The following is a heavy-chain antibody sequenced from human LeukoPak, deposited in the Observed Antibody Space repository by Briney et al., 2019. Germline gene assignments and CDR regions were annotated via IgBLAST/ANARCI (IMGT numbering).Heavy chain of an antibody. Sequence: KTAETLSLTCTVSGGSISIYYLSWIRQPAGKGLEWIGRIYTSGSTNYNPSLKSRVTMSGDTSKNQFSLKLSSVTAADTAVYYCARDFTSYYDSSGSNDAFDIWGQGTMVTVSS. D-gene: IGHD3-22*01. V-gene: IGHV4-4*07. CDR2: IYTSGST. J-gene: IGHJ3*02. CDR3: ARDFTSYYDSSGSNDAFDI. CDR1: GGSISIYY.